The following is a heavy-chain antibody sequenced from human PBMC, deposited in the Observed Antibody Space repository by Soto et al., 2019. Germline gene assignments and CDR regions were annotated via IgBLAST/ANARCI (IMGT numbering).Heavy chain of an antibody. CDR1: GFTFDDYA. D-gene: IGHD2-2*01. V-gene: IGHV3-9*01. J-gene: IGHJ4*02. Sequence: SLRLSCAASGFTFDDYAMHWVRQAPRKGLEWVSDINWGSGSIYYADSVKGRFTISRDNAKNFLYLQLESLRTEDTAFYYCVKRSRDGHHSPLDYWGQGT. CDR3: VKRSRDGHHSPLDY. CDR2: INWGSGSI.